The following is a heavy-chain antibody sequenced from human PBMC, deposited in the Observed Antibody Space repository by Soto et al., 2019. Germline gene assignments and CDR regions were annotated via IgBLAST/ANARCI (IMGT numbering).Heavy chain of an antibody. CDR1: GYSISSGYY. D-gene: IGHD2-2*01. CDR3: ARVSYCSTTSCYSGDSYYFDY. J-gene: IGHJ4*02. CDR2: VYHSGNT. V-gene: IGHV4-38-2*01. Sequence: ASETLSLTCAVSGYSISSGYYWGWIRQPPGKGLEWIGSVYHSGNTFYNPSLKSRVTISIDTSSNQFSLKLSSVTAADTAIFYCARVSYCSTTSCYSGDSYYFDYWGRGTLVTVSS.